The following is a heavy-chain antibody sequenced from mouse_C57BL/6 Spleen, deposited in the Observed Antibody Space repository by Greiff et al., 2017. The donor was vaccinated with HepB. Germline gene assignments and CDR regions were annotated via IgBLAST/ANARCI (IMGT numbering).Heavy chain of an antibody. J-gene: IGHJ4*01. CDR1: GYTFTSYT. D-gene: IGHD1-1*01. CDR2: INPSSGYT. CDR3: ARLDYYGSSHAMDY. Sequence: VQLQQPGAELARPGASVKMSCKASGYTFTSYTMHWVKQRPGQGLEWIGYINPSSGYTKYNQKFKDKATLTADKSSSTAYMQLSSLTSEDSAVYYCARLDYYGSSHAMDYWGQGTSVTVSS. V-gene: IGHV1-4*01.